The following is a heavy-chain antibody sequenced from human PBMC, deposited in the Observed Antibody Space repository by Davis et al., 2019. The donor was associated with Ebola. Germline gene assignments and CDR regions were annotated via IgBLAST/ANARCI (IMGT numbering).Heavy chain of an antibody. CDR1: GFTFSSYW. J-gene: IGHJ4*02. D-gene: IGHD6-19*01. V-gene: IGHV3-9*01. CDR3: TTTPGIAVTERDY. CDR2: INWNSYNI. Sequence: PGGSLRLSCAASGFTFSSYWMHWVRQAPGKGLEWISGINWNSYNIDYADSVKGRFTISRDNAKNSLYLQMDSLRVEDTAFYYCTTTPGIAVTERDYWGQGTLVTVSS.